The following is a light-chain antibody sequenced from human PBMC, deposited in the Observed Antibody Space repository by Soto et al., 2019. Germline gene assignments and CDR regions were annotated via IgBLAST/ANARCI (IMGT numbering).Light chain of an antibody. Sequence: SILTQSPSASVSPAQSVTISCTGTSSDIGGYNSVSWYQQHPGKAPKVMIYDVTKRPSGVPDRFSGSKSGNTASLTVSALQAEDEADYYCSSYTDRKNLVFGTGTKVTVL. CDR1: SSDIGGYNS. V-gene: IGLV2-8*01. J-gene: IGLJ1*01. CDR3: SSYTDRKNLV. CDR2: DVT.